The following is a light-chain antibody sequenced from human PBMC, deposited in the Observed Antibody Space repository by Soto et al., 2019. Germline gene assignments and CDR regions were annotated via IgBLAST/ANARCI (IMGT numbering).Light chain of an antibody. CDR3: CSSAPESTYV. V-gene: IGLV2-23*01. Sequence: QSVLAQPASVSGSPGQSITISCTGTSSDVGAYDSVSWYQQHPHKAPQLIIYKGTQRPSGVSNRFPGSTSGNAASLTISGLQADDEADYFCCSSAPESTYVCGTGTKVTVL. CDR2: KGT. J-gene: IGLJ1*01. CDR1: SSDVGAYDS.